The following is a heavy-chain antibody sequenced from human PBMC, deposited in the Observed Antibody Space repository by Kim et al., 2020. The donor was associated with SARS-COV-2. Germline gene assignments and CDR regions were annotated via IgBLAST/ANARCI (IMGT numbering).Heavy chain of an antibody. J-gene: IGHJ4*02. CDR2: ISYDGSNK. V-gene: IGHV3-30*04. Sequence: GGSLRLSCAASGFTFSSYAMHWVRQAPGKGLEWVAVISYDGSNKYYADSVKGRFTISRDNSKNTLYLQMNSLRAEDTAVYYCARDRGEYYYGSGSLAFDYWGQGTLVTVSS. D-gene: IGHD3-10*01. CDR3: ARDRGEYYYGSGSLAFDY. CDR1: GFTFSSYA.